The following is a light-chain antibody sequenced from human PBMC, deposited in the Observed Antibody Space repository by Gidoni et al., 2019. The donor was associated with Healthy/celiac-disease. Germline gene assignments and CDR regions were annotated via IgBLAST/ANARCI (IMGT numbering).Light chain of an antibody. CDR3: QQYDNLPRGT. V-gene: IGKV1-33*01. J-gene: IGKJ4*01. CDR1: QDISNY. CDR2: DAS. Sequence: DIQMTQSPSSLSASVGDRVTITCQASQDISNYLNWYQQKPGKAPTLLIYDASNLETGVPSRFSGSGSGTDFTFTISSLQPEDIATYYCQQYDNLPRGTFGGGTKVEIK.